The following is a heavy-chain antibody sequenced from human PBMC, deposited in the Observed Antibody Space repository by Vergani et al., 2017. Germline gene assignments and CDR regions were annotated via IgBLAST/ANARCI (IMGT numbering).Heavy chain of an antibody. J-gene: IGHJ4*02. CDR1: GGSISSYY. V-gene: IGHV4-59*12. CDR3: ARSLYSDMLTGYQPPKFDY. CDR2: IYYSGST. Sequence: QVQLQESGPGLVKPSETLSLTCTVSGGSISSYYWSWIRQPPGKGLEWIGYIYYSGSTYYNPSLKSRVTISVDTSKNQFSLKLSSVTAADTAVYYCARSLYSDMLTGYQPPKFDYWGQGTLVTVSS. D-gene: IGHD3-9*01.